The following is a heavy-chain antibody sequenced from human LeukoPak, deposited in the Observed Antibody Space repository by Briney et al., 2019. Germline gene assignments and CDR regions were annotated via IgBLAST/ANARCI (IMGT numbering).Heavy chain of an antibody. CDR3: AKGGSSSHNWFDP. V-gene: IGHV3-30*02. CDR1: GFTFSDYG. J-gene: IGHJ5*02. CDR2: IRNDGSND. Sequence: GGSLRLSCAASGFTFSDYGMRWVRQAPGKGLEWVAFIRNDGSNDYYPDSVKGRFTISRDNSRNTLHLQMNSLRAEDTAFYYCAKGGSSSHNWFDPWGQGTRVTVSS. D-gene: IGHD6-13*01.